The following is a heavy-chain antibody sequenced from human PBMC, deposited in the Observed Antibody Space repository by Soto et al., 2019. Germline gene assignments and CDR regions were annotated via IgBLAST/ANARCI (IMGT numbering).Heavy chain of an antibody. CDR1: GFTFSSYG. CDR2: IXYXGXXX. V-gene: IGHV3-33*01. CDR3: ARDNSNYGVDY. J-gene: IGHJ4*02. D-gene: IGHD4-4*01. Sequence: GGSLRLSCAASGFTFSSYGMHWVRQAPGKGLEWVAVIXYXGXXXYXXXSVKGRFTISRDNSKNQFSLKLSSVTAADTAVYYCARDNSNYGVDYWGQGTLVTVSS.